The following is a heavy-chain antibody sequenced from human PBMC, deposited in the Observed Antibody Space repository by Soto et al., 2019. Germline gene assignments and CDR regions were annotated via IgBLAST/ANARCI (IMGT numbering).Heavy chain of an antibody. CDR3: ARDPLYDYVWGSYPDY. CDR2: ISYDGSNK. D-gene: IGHD3-16*02. Sequence: SGGSLRLSCAASGFTFSSYAMHWVRQAPGKGLEWVAVISYDGSNKYYADSVKGRFTISRDNSKNTLYLQMNSLRAEDTAVYYCARDPLYDYVWGSYPDYWGQGTLVTVSS. J-gene: IGHJ4*02. CDR1: GFTFSSYA. V-gene: IGHV3-30-3*01.